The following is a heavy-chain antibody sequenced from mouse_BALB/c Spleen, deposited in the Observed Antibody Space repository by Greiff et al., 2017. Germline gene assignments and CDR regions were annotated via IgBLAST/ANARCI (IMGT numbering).Heavy chain of an antibody. D-gene: IGHD2-10*02. CDR1: GFTFSSFG. J-gene: IGHJ3*01. V-gene: IGHV5-17*02. CDR3: ARGAEYGNSWFAY. CDR2: ISSGSSTI. Sequence: DVMLVESGGGLVQPGGSRKLSCAASGFTFSSFGMHWVRQAPEKGLEWVAYISSGSSTIYYADTVKGRFTISRDNPKNTLFLQMTSLRSEDTAMYYCARGAEYGNSWFAYWGQGTLVTVSA.